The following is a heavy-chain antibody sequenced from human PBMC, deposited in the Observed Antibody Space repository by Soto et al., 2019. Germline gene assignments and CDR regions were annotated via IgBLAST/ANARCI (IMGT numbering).Heavy chain of an antibody. Sequence: QVQLLQSGAEVKKPGASVKVSCKASGYTFTSYAMHWVRQAPGQRLDWMGWINAGNGNTKYSQKFQRKVTITRDTSSSTDYIELSDLRSDDRAVYYCARQRGVTGDFDLLGRGTLGTVSS. CDR1: GYTFTSYA. CDR3: ARQRGVTGDFDL. CDR2: INAGNGNT. D-gene: IGHD3-10*01. J-gene: IGHJ2*01. V-gene: IGHV1-3*01.